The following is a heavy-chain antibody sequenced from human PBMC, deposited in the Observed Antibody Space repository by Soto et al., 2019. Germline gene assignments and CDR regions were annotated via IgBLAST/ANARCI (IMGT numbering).Heavy chain of an antibody. Sequence: SETLSLTCTVSGGSISSYYWSWIRQPPGKGLEWIGYIYYSGSTNYNPSLKSRVTISVDTSKNQFSLNLSSVTAADTAVYYCAREGYCSGGSCYAFDPWGQGTLVTVSS. CDR1: GGSISSYY. D-gene: IGHD2-15*01. J-gene: IGHJ5*02. CDR3: AREGYCSGGSCYAFDP. V-gene: IGHV4-59*01. CDR2: IYYSGST.